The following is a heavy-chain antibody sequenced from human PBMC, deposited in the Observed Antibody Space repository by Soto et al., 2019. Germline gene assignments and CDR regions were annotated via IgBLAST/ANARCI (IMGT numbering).Heavy chain of an antibody. CDR2: ISYDGSNK. J-gene: IGHJ1*01. CDR3: AKGVPSTNLTYYYDSSGYIVEYFQH. D-gene: IGHD3-22*01. V-gene: IGHV3-30*18. Sequence: GGSLRLFCAASGFTFSSYGMHWVRQAPGKGLEWVAVISYDGSNKYYADSVKGRFTISRDNSKNTLYLQMNSLRAEDTAVYYCAKGVPSTNLTYYYDSSGYIVEYFQHWGQGTLVTVSS. CDR1: GFTFSSYG.